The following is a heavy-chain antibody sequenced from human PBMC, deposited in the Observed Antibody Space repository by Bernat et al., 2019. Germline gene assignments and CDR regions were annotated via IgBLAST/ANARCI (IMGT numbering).Heavy chain of an antibody. Sequence: EVQLVESGGGLVQPGGSLRLSCAASGFTFSSDSMNWVRQAPGKGLEWVSYISSSSSTIYYADAVKGRFTISRDNAKNSLYLQMNSLRDEDTAVYYCARGPSTMVQGVISDYWGQGTLVTVSS. J-gene: IGHJ4*02. V-gene: IGHV3-48*02. CDR3: ARGPSTMVQGVISDY. CDR2: ISSSSSTI. D-gene: IGHD3-10*01. CDR1: GFTFSSDS.